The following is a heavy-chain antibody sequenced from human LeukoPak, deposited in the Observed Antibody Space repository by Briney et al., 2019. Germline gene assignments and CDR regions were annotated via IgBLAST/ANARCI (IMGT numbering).Heavy chain of an antibody. CDR3: ARDVSGSYYDGSDY. Sequence: PSESLSLTCTVSGGSISTYYWSWIRQPPGRGLEWIGYIYNSGSANYNPSLKSRVTISVDMSNNQFSLKLRSVTAADTAVYYCARDVSGSYYDGSDYWGQGAPVTVSS. J-gene: IGHJ4*02. CDR2: IYNSGSA. CDR1: GGSISTYY. V-gene: IGHV4-59*01. D-gene: IGHD1-26*01.